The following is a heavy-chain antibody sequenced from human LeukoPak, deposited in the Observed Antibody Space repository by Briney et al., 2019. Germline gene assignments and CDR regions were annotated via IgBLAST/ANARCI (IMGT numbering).Heavy chain of an antibody. D-gene: IGHD2-8*01. V-gene: IGHV4-59*01. CDR1: GASINNYY. CDR2: VYHTGAS. Sequence: KPSETLSLTCSVSGASINNYYWTWIRQPTGKGLEWIGYVYHTGASGYHPSLKSRVAMSLDTSKNQVSLNLRSVTAADTAVYFCTRVVNGGHFDYWGQRTLVTVSS. J-gene: IGHJ4*02. CDR3: TRVVNGGHFDY.